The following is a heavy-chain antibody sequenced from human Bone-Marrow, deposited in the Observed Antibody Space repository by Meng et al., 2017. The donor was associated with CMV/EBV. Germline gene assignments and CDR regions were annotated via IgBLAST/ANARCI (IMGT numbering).Heavy chain of an antibody. CDR1: GFTFSSYG. Sequence: GESLKISCAASGFTFSSYGMHWVRQAPGKGLEWVAFIRYDGSNKYYADSVKGRFTISRDNSKNTLYLQMNSLRAEDTAVYYCAKDLRGYCSSTSCYGGFDPSGQGTLVTVSS. J-gene: IGHJ5*02. CDR2: IRYDGSNK. V-gene: IGHV3-30*02. D-gene: IGHD2-2*01. CDR3: AKDLRGYCSSTSCYGGFDP.